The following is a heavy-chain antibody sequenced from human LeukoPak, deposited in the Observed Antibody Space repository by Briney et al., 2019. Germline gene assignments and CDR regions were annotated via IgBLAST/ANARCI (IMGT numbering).Heavy chain of an antibody. CDR3: ARVSGSAAVAGTGWFDP. CDR1: GYTFISYG. J-gene: IGHJ5*02. Sequence: ASVKVSCKASGYTFISYGINWVRQAPGQGLEWMGWISAYNGNTNYAQKVQGRVTMTTDTSTRTGYMELRSLRSDDTAVYYCARVSGSAAVAGTGWFDPWGQGTLVTVSS. V-gene: IGHV1-18*01. CDR2: ISAYNGNT. D-gene: IGHD6-19*01.